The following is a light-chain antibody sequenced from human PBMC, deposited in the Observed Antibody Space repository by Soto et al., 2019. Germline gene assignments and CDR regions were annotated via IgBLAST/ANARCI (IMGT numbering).Light chain of an antibody. J-gene: IGKJ5*01. V-gene: IGKV3-11*01. Sequence: EIVMTQSPGTLPVSPGQRVTLSCRASQSISSYLAWYQQRPGQPSRLLIYDASNRATGIPARFSGSGSGTDFTLTISGLEPEDFAIYYCQKRGNWPQFGQGTRLEIK. CDR1: QSISSY. CDR3: QKRGNWPQ. CDR2: DAS.